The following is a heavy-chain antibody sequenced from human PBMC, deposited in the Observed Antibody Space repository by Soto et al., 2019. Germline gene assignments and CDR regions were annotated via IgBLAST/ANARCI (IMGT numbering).Heavy chain of an antibody. CDR1: GYTFTSYG. CDR3: ARNGYCSSTSCLFDY. Sequence: QVQLVQSEAEVKKPGASVKVSCKASGYTFTSYGISWVRQAPGQGLEWMGWIILYNGNTNYAQKLQGRVTMTTDTSTSTAYMELRSLRSDDTAVYYCARNGYCSSTSCLFDYWGQGTLVTVSS. V-gene: IGHV1-18*01. CDR2: IILYNGNT. D-gene: IGHD2-2*01. J-gene: IGHJ4*02.